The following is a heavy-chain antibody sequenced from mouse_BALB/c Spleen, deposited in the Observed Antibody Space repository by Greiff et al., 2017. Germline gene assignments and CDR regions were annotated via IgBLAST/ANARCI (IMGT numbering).Heavy chain of an antibody. J-gene: IGHJ2*01. CDR2: IDPENGDT. V-gene: IGHV14-4*02. CDR1: GFNIKDYY. D-gene: IGHD4-1*01. Sequence: LVESGAELVRSGASVKLSCTASGFNIKDYYMHWVKQRPEQGLEWIGWIDPENGDTEYAPKFQGKATMTADTSSNTAYLQLSSLTSEDTAVYYCNALTGKGYFDYWGQGTTLTVSS. CDR3: NALTGKGYFDY.